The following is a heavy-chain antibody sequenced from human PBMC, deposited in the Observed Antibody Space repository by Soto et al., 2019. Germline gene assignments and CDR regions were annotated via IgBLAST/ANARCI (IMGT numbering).Heavy chain of an antibody. V-gene: IGHV3-23*01. CDR2: ISGSGGST. D-gene: IGHD3-9*01. J-gene: IGHJ4*02. CDR3: AKDQDILTGYYFDY. CDR1: GFTFSSYA. Sequence: EVQLLESGGGLVQPGGSLRLSCAASGFTFSSYAMSWVRQAPGKGLEWVSAISGSGGSTYYADSVKSRLTISRDNSKNTLYLQMNILRAEDTAVYYCAKDQDILTGYYFDYWGQGTLVTVSS.